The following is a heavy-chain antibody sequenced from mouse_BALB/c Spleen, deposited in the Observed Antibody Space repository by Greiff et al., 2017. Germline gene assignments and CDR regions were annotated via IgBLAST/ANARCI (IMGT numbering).Heavy chain of an antibody. J-gene: IGHJ4*01. V-gene: IGHV1S135*01. CDR1: GYAFTSYN. CDR2: IDPYNGGT. Sequence: EVKVVESGPELVKPGASVKVSCKASGYAFTSYNMYWVKQSHGKSLEWIGYIDPYNGGTSYNQKFKGKATLTVDKSSSTAYMHLNSLTSEDSAVYYCASGDDHDYAMDYWGQGTSVTVSS. CDR3: ASGDDHDYAMDY.